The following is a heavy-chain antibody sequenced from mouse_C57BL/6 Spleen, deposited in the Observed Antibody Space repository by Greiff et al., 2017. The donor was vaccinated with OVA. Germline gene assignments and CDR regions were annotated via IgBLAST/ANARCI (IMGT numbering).Heavy chain of an antibody. V-gene: IGHV1-55*01. CDR1: GYTFTSYW. J-gene: IGHJ2*01. CDR2: IYPGSGST. CDR3: ARSKDDKAFDY. D-gene: IGHD1-3*01. Sequence: VKLQESGAELVKPGASVKMSCKASGYTFTSYWITWVKQRPGQGLEWIGDIYPGSGSTNYNEKFKSKATLTVDTSSSTAYMQLSSLTSEDSAVYYCARSKDDKAFDYWGQGTTLTVSS.